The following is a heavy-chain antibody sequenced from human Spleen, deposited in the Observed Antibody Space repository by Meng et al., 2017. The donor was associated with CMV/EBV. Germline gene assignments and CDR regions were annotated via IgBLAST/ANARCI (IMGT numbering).Heavy chain of an antibody. Sequence: GSVRGYPWTWIRQPPGEGLAWIGDVSHSGGTKYTPSLKSRLTISIDTSNNPFSLNLTSVTAADTALYYCTRQPRATTYYYHGGWFDPWGQGTLVTVSS. CDR1: GSVRGYP. J-gene: IGHJ5*02. V-gene: IGHV4-34*01. D-gene: IGHD3-22*01. CDR2: VSHSGGT. CDR3: TRQPRATTYYYHGGWFDP.